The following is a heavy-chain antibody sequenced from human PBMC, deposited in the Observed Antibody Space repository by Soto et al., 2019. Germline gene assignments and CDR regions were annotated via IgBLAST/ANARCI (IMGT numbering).Heavy chain of an antibody. J-gene: IGHJ6*02. V-gene: IGHV3-9*01. CDR3: AKHSLDSYDNNNHPLLGVNGMDV. D-gene: IGHD3-22*01. CDR1: GSTFDDYA. Sequence: EVQLVESGGGLVQPGRSLRLSCAASGSTFDDYAMHWVRQAPGKGLEWVSGISWNSDTIGYADSVKGRFTISRDNAKNSLYLQMNSLRTEDTALYYCAKHSLDSYDNNNHPLLGVNGMDVWGQGTTVTVSS. CDR2: ISWNSDTI.